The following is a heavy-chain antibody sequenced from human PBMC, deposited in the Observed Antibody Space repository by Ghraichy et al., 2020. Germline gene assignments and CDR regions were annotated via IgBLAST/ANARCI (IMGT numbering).Heavy chain of an antibody. J-gene: IGHJ4*02. D-gene: IGHD2-2*01. CDR2: ITSSGGTM. CDR3: ARDLVLPDIVVVPTATDGFDY. CDR1: GFTFSSYE. Sequence: GGSLRLSCAASGFTFSSYEMNWVRQAPGKGLEWVSYITSSGGTMYYADSVKGRFTISRNNPKNSLYLQMNSLRAEDTAVYYCARDLVLPDIVVVPTATDGFDYWGQGTLVTVSS. V-gene: IGHV3-48*03.